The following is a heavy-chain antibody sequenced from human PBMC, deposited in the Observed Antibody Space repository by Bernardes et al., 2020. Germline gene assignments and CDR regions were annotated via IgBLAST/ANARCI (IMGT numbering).Heavy chain of an antibody. CDR1: GFTFSSYS. D-gene: IGHD2-8*02. CDR2: ISSSSSTI. Sequence: GVLRLSCAASGFTFSSYSMNWVRQAPGKGLEWVSYISSSSSTIYYADSVKGRFTISRDNAKNSLYLQMNSLRDEDTAVYYCARRLVVYAPRDYYGMDVWGKGTTVTVSS. V-gene: IGHV3-48*02. J-gene: IGHJ6*04. CDR3: ARRLVVYAPRDYYGMDV.